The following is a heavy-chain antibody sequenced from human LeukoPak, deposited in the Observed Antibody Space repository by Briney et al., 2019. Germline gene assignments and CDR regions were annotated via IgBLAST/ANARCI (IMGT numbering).Heavy chain of an antibody. V-gene: IGHV3-74*01. CDR1: GFTFSSYW. J-gene: IGHJ3*02. CDR2: INSDGSST. Sequence: GGSLRLSCAASGFTFSSYWMHWVRHAPGKGLVWVSRINSDGSSTTYADSVKGRFTISGDNAKNTLYLQMNSLRAEDTAVYYCARTTSMSYVGDAFDIWGQGTMVTVSS. D-gene: IGHD1-26*01. CDR3: ARTTSMSYVGDAFDI.